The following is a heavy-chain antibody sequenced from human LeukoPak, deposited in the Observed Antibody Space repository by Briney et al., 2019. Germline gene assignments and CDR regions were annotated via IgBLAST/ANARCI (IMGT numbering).Heavy chain of an antibody. CDR2: IYYSGST. CDR1: GGSINSYY. Sequence: PSETLSLTCTVSGGSINSYYWSWIRQPPGKGLEWIGYIYYSGSTNYNPSLKSRVTISVDTSKNQFSLKLSSVTAADTAVYYCARSGTIAVAGTPHFDYWGQGTLVTVSS. J-gene: IGHJ4*02. V-gene: IGHV4-59*01. CDR3: ARSGTIAVAGTPHFDY. D-gene: IGHD6-19*01.